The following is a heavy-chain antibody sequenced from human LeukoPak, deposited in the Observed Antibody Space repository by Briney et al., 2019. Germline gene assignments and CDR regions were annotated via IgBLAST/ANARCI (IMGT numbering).Heavy chain of an antibody. V-gene: IGHV3-23*01. J-gene: IGHJ4*02. Sequence: SGGSLRLSCAASGFTFSSYAMSWVRQAPGKGLEWVSAISGSGGSTYYADSVKGRFTISRDNSKNTLYLQMNSLRAEDTAVYYCAKDVKDSSGYFHRGFDYWGQGTLVTVSS. D-gene: IGHD3-22*01. CDR2: ISGSGGST. CDR3: AKDVKDSSGYFHRGFDY. CDR1: GFTFSSYA.